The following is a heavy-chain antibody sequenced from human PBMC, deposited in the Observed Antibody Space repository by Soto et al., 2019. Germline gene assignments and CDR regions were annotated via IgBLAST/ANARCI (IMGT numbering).Heavy chain of an antibody. V-gene: IGHV3-66*01. CDR2: IYSGGST. CDR1: GFTVSSNY. Sequence: EVQLVESGGGLVQPGGSLRLSSAASGFTVSSNYMSWVRQAPGKGLEWVSVIYSGGSTYYADSVKGRFTISRDNSKNTLYLQMNSLRAEDTAVYYCARETPGPIAAAAPGDGMDVWGQGTTVTVSS. J-gene: IGHJ6*02. CDR3: ARETPGPIAAAAPGDGMDV. D-gene: IGHD6-13*01.